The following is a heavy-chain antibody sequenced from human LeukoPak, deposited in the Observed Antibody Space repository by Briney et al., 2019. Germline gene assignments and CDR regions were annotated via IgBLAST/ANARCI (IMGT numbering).Heavy chain of an antibody. CDR2: IYHSGST. D-gene: IGHD2-15*01. J-gene: IGHJ4*02. CDR3: AREALLYYFDY. V-gene: IGHV4-30-4*08. CDR1: GASISNGDYY. Sequence: SETLSLTCTVSGASISNGDYYWTWIRQTPGEGLEWIGYIYHSGSTYYNPSLKSRLTISLDTSENQFSLSLNSVTAADTAVYYCAREALLYYFDYWGQGTPVTVSS.